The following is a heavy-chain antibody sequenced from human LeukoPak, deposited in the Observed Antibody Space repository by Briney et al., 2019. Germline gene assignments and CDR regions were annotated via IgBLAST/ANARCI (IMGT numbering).Heavy chain of an antibody. D-gene: IGHD3-16*01. CDR3: ARLRFSGGNPFDY. Sequence: SETLSLTCAVYGGSFSGYYWSWIRQPPGKGLEWIGEINHSGSTNYKSSLKSRVTISGDTSKNQFSLKLTSVTAADSAVYYCARLRFSGGNPFDYWGQGTLVTVSS. CDR1: GGSFSGYY. V-gene: IGHV4-34*01. J-gene: IGHJ4*02. CDR2: INHSGST.